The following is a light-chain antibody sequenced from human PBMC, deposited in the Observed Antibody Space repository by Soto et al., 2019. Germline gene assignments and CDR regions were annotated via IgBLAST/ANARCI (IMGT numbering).Light chain of an antibody. V-gene: IGKV3-11*01. J-gene: IGKJ4*01. CDR1: QSVTYY. CDR3: QQRGSWPVT. CDR2: DAS. Sequence: EIVLTQSPATLSLSPGERATLSCRASQSVTYYLPCYQQKPGQAPRLLIYDASNRATGIPARFSGSGSGTDFTLTVSSIETEDFAVYYCQQRGSWPVTFGGGTKVDVK.